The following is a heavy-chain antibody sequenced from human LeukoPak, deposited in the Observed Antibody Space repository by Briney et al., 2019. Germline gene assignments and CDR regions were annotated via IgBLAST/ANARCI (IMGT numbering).Heavy chain of an antibody. CDR2: ISDIGTTT. J-gene: IGHJ3*02. V-gene: IGHV3-48*03. CDR3: ARDRSKVTAYDDALDI. D-gene: IGHD2-21*02. Sequence: GSLRLSCVGSGFSFGSYEINWVRQAPGKGLEWVSYISDIGTTTHYADSVKGRFTIFRDNAKSSVYLLMDSLMAEDTAIYYCARDRSKVTAYDDALDIWGQGTMVTVSS. CDR1: GFSFGSYE.